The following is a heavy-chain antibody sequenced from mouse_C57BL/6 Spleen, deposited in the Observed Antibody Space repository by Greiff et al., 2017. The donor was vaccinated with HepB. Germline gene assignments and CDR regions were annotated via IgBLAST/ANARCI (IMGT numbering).Heavy chain of an antibody. CDR1: GFTFSDYG. J-gene: IGHJ3*01. CDR3: ARHGGYSNYGFAY. V-gene: IGHV5-15*01. D-gene: IGHD2-5*01. Sequence: EVHLVESGGGLVQPGGSLKLSCAASGFTFSDYGMAWVRQAPRKGPEWVAFISNLAYSIYYADTVTGRFTISRENAKNTLYLEMSSLRSEDTAMYYCARHGGYSNYGFAYWGQGTLVTVSA. CDR2: ISNLAYSI.